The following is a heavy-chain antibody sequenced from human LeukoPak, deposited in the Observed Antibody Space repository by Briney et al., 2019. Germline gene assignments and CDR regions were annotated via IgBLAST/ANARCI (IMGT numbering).Heavy chain of an antibody. CDR1: GDSIKTYY. CDR3: ASQTHYYYDSSGYYHPGYFDY. CDR2: IYYSGST. V-gene: IGHV4-59*01. Sequence: SETLSLTCTVSGDSIKTYYWSWIRQPPGKGLEWIGYIYYSGSTNYNPFLKSRVTTSVDTSKNQFSLKLSSVTAADTAVYYCASQTHYYYDSSGYYHPGYFDYWGQGTLVTVSS. D-gene: IGHD3-22*01. J-gene: IGHJ4*02.